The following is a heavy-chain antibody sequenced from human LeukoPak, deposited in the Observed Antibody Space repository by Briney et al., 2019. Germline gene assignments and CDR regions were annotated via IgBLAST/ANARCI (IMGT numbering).Heavy chain of an antibody. CDR1: GGSISRADYY. CDR2: IYYSGST. V-gene: IGHV4-30-4*08. J-gene: IGHJ4*02. Sequence: PSQTLSLTCTVSGGSISRADYYWSWIRQPPGKGLEWIGYIYYSGSTYYNTSLKSRATISVDTSKNQFSLKLSSVTAADTAVYYCARTTDFYRNYFDYWGQGTLVTVSS. D-gene: IGHD3-3*01. CDR3: ARTTDFYRNYFDY.